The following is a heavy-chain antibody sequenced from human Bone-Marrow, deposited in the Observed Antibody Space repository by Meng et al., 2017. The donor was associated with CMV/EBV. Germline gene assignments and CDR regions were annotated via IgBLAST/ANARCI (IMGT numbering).Heavy chain of an antibody. CDR1: GFTFTSSA. CDR3: AAEMYSGSYYFDY. J-gene: IGHJ4*02. CDR2: IVVGSGNT. V-gene: IGHV1-58*01. Sequence: SVKVSCKASGFTFTSSAVQWVRQARGQRLEWIGWIVVGSGNTNYAQKFQERVTITRDMSTSTAYMELSSLRSEDTAVYYCAAEMYSGSYYFDYWGQGTLVTVSS. D-gene: IGHD1-26*01.